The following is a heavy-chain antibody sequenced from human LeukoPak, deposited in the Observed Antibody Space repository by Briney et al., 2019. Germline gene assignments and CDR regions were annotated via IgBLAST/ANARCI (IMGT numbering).Heavy chain of an antibody. CDR3: GGFGGDWNFAS. V-gene: IGHV4-34*01. CDR2: ITYRGGA. Sequence: SDTLSLPCALCGGFDTYYWTFVRLSPGKGLEWIGEITYRGGAQYHPSLKSRRTISLNTPQRQLPLEFGSLTAADTAIYYCGGFGGDWNFASWGKGTAVTVSS. J-gene: IGHJ4*02. D-gene: IGHD2-21*02. CDR1: GGFDTYY.